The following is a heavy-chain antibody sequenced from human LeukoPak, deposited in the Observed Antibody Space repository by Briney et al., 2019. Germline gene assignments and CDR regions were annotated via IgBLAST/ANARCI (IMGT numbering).Heavy chain of an antibody. CDR2: IYYSGST. CDR1: GGSISSSSYY. Sequence: PSETLSLTCTVSGGSISSSSYYWGWIRQPPGKGLEWIGSIYYSGSTYYNPSLKSRVTISVDTSKNQFSLKLSSVTAADTAVYYCARVEPGYYYYYMDVWGKGTTVTVSS. V-gene: IGHV4-39*07. D-gene: IGHD1-26*01. CDR3: ARVEPGYYYYYMDV. J-gene: IGHJ6*03.